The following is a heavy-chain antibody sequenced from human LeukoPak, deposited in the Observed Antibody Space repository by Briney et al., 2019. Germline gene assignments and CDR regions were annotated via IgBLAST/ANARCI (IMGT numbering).Heavy chain of an antibody. CDR1: GFTFANYA. D-gene: IGHD3-22*01. Sequence: GGSLRLSCAASGFTFANYAMTWVRQAPGKGLEWVSVIYSDGRTFYADSVKGRFTISRDNSKNTLYLQMNSLRAEDTAVYYCARESNSGYYLSYWGQGTLVTVSS. J-gene: IGHJ4*02. CDR2: IYSDGRT. CDR3: ARESNSGYYLSY. V-gene: IGHV3-66*01.